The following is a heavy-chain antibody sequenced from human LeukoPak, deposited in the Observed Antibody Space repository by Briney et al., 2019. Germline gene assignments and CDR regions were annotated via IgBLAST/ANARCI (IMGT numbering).Heavy chain of an antibody. CDR1: GYTFTDSY. Sequence: GASVKVSCKTSGYTFTDSYIHWVRQAPGQGLEWMGRINPNSGDPDYPQKFQGRVTITADKSTSTAYMELSSLRSEDTAVYYCARGGMSGRSEPNVYYFDYWGQGTLVTVSS. CDR3: ARGGMSGRSEPNVYYFDY. J-gene: IGHJ4*02. D-gene: IGHD1-26*01. CDR2: INPNSGDP. V-gene: IGHV1-2*06.